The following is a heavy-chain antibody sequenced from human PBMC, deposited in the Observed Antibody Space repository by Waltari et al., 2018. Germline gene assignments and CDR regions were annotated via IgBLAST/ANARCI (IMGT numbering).Heavy chain of an antibody. CDR1: GFTFNNAW. J-gene: IGHJ4*02. D-gene: IGHD3-10*01. Sequence: EVQLVESGGGLVEPGGSLRLSCGASGFTFNNAWMHWVRQAPGKGREWLCLMKSDSDGGTTDYAAPVKCRFTISRDDSKNTLVLQMNSLKTEDTAVYYCTQIALWFGDPVDYWGQGTLVTVSA. CDR3: TQIALWFGDPVDY. V-gene: IGHV3-15*07. CDR2: MKSDSDGGTT.